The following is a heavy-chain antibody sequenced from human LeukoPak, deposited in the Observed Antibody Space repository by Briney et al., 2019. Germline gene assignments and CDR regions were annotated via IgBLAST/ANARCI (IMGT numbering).Heavy chain of an antibody. D-gene: IGHD6-6*01. Sequence: KTSETLSLTCAVYGGSFSGYYWSWIRQPPGKGLEWIGEINHSGSTNYNPSLKSRVTISVDTSKNQFSLKLSSVTAADTAVYYYASGHSSSSQHWGQGTLVTVSS. J-gene: IGHJ1*01. CDR1: GGSFSGYY. CDR2: INHSGST. V-gene: IGHV4-34*01. CDR3: ASGHSSSSQH.